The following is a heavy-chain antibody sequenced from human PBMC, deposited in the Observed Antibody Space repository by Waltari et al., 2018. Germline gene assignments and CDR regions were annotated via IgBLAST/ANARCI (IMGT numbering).Heavy chain of an antibody. CDR1: GFPFRQAW. J-gene: IGHJ3*01. CDR3: LFVDTALIIPDVFDL. D-gene: IGHD5-18*01. V-gene: IGHV3-15*01. Sequence: EVQLVESGGGLVKPGWSLRLSCSASGFPFRQAWRHWMRQAPGKGLEWVGRIKSTVDGGTTDYAAPVQGRFTISRDDSKNTLYLQMSSLRTEDTAVYYCLFVDTALIIPDVFDLWGQGTLVTVSS. CDR2: IKSTVDGGTT.